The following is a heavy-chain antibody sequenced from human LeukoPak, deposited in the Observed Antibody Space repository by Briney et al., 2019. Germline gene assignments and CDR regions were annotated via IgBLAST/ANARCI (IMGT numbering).Heavy chain of an antibody. J-gene: IGHJ4*02. CDR3: AKRGVVIRVFLVGFHKEAYYFDS. D-gene: IGHD3-10*01. CDR1: GITLSNYG. Sequence: GGSLRLSCAVSGITLSNYGMSWVRQAPGKGLEWVAGLSGSGGGTNYADSVQGRFTISRDNPKSTLYLQMNSLRAEDTAVYFCAKRGVVIRVFLVGFHKEAYYFDSWGQGALVTVSS. V-gene: IGHV3-23*01. CDR2: LSGSGGGT.